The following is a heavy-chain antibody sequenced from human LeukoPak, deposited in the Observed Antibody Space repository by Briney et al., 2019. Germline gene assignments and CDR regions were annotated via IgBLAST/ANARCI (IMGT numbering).Heavy chain of an antibody. Sequence: SENLSLTCTVSGGSITSSSHFWAWSRQPPGKGLEWIASIHYTGSTFYSPSLQSRVTISVDTSKNQFSLNLRSVTATDTAVYYCAREEASAGDYWGQGTLVTVSS. D-gene: IGHD6-13*01. CDR1: GGSITSSSHF. CDR2: IHYTGST. V-gene: IGHV4-39*02. J-gene: IGHJ4*02. CDR3: AREEASAGDY.